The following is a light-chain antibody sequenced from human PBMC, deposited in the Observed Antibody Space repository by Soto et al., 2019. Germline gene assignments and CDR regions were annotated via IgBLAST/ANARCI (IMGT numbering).Light chain of an antibody. Sequence: EIVMTQSPATLSLSPGERATLSCRASQSVNSNLAWYQQKAGQAPRLLIYGTSTRATGIPARFSGSGSGTDFTLTISSLEPEDFAVYYCQQRSNWLTFGGGTKVDI. CDR2: GTS. V-gene: IGKV3-11*01. CDR1: QSVNSN. J-gene: IGKJ4*01. CDR3: QQRSNWLT.